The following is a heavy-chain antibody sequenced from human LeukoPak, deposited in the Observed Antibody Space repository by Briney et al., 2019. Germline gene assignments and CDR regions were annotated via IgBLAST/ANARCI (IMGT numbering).Heavy chain of an antibody. J-gene: IGHJ4*02. CDR1: GGSISSGGYY. D-gene: IGHD2-2*01. V-gene: IGHV4-30-2*01. CDR2: IYHSGST. Sequence: SQTLSLTCTVSGGSISSGGYYWSWIRQPPGKGLEWIGYIYHSGSTYYNPSLKSRVTISVDRSKNQFSLKLSSVTAADTAVYYCARVPAATLFDYWGQGTLVTVSS. CDR3: ARVPAATLFDY.